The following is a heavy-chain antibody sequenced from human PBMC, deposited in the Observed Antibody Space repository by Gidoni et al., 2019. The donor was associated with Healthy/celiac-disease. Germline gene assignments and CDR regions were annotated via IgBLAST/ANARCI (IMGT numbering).Heavy chain of an antibody. CDR3: ARGRYFDWLLGGAFDI. V-gene: IGHV1-2*02. D-gene: IGHD3-9*01. CDR1: GYTFTGYY. CDR2: INPNSGGT. J-gene: IGHJ3*02. Sequence: QVQLVQSGAEVKKPGASVKVSCKASGYTFTGYYMHWVRQAPGQGLEWMGWINPNSGGTNYAQKFQGRVTMTRDTSISTAYMELSRLRSDDTAVYYCARGRYFDWLLGGAFDIWGQGTMVTVSS.